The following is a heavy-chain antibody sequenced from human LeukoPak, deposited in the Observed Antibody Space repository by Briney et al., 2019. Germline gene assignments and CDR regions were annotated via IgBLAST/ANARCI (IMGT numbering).Heavy chain of an antibody. J-gene: IGHJ4*02. D-gene: IGHD4-23*01. CDR3: AKDGTRSATVVTWGGFTDY. Sequence: GGSLRLSCAASGFTFSSYAMSWVRQAPGKGLEWVSAISGSGGSTYYADSAKGRFTISRDNSKNTLDLQMNSLRAEDTAVYYCAKDGTRSATVVTWGGFTDYWGQGTLVTVSS. V-gene: IGHV3-23*01. CDR1: GFTFSSYA. CDR2: ISGSGGST.